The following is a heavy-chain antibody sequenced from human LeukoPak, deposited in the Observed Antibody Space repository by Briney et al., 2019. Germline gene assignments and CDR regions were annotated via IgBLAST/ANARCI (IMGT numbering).Heavy chain of an antibody. CDR3: AHLGSGWYVRD. J-gene: IGHJ4*02. CDR2: IKAKTAGGTT. CDR1: GXTFTTAW. D-gene: IGHD6-19*01. Sequence: GGSLRLSCAASGXTFTTAWMSWVRQAPGKGLEWVGHIKAKTAGGTTDYAAPVKGRFTISRDDSQNTLFVQMNTLRTEDTGVYYCAHLGSGWYVRDWGRGTLVTVSS. V-gene: IGHV3-15*01.